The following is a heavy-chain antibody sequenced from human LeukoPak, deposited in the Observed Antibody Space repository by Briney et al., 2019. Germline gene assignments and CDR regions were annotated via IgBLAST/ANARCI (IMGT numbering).Heavy chain of an antibody. CDR2: IIPIFGTA. Sequence: PGASVTVSCKASGGTFSSYAISWVRQAPGQGLEWMGGIIPIFGTANYAQKFQGRATITADESTSTAYMELSSLRSEDTAVYYCARERNRGVSIDIVVVPAAQGGDWFDPWGQGTLVTVSS. CDR3: ARERNRGVSIDIVVVPAAQGGDWFDP. D-gene: IGHD2-2*01. V-gene: IGHV1-69*13. CDR1: GGTFSSYA. J-gene: IGHJ5*02.